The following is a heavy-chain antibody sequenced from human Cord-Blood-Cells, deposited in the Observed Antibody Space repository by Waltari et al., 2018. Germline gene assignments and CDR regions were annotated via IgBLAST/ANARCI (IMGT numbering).Heavy chain of an antibody. Sequence: VQLVESGGGVVQPGRSLLRSCAASAFPFSSYALHWFRQAPGKGLEWVAVISYDGSNKYYADSVKGRFTISRDNSKNTLYLQMNSLRAEDTAVYYCAAAAGTNPFDYWGQGTLVTVSS. CDR1: AFPFSSYA. CDR2: ISYDGSNK. V-gene: IGHV3-30-3*01. CDR3: AAAAGTNPFDY. J-gene: IGHJ4*02. D-gene: IGHD6-13*01.